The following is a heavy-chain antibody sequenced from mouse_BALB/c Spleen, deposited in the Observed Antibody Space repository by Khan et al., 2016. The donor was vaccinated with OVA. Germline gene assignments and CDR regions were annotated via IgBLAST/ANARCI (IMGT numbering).Heavy chain of an antibody. V-gene: IGHV1-4*01. CDR3: ARYGAYYKNDGWFAY. J-gene: IGHJ3*01. Sequence: QMQLEESGAELARPGASVKMSCKASGYTFTSYTIHWIKQRPGQGLEWIGFINPSSAYTNYNQKFKDKATLTADKSSTTAYMQLRSLTSDDSAVFYVARYGAYYKNDGWFAYGGQGTLVTVSA. CDR1: GYTFTSYT. D-gene: IGHD2-14*01. CDR2: INPSSAYT.